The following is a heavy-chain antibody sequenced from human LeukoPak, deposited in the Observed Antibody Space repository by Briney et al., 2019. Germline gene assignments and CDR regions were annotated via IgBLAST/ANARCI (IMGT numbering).Heavy chain of an antibody. CDR1: GGSFSGYY. CDR2: INHSGST. Sequence: SETLSLTCAVYGGSFSGYYWSWIRQPPGKGLEWIGEINHSGSTNYNPSLKSRVTISVDTSKNQFSLKLSSVTAADTAVYYCARGSPRGSSSRFDPWGQGTLVTVSP. CDR3: ARGSPRGSSSRFDP. V-gene: IGHV4-34*01. D-gene: IGHD6-6*01. J-gene: IGHJ5*02.